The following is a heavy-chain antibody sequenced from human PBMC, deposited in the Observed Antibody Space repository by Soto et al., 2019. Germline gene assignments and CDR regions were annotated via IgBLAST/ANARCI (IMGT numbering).Heavy chain of an antibody. CDR1: GFTFSSYS. CDR3: ARDRDWFDP. V-gene: IGHV3-48*01. CDR2: ISSSSTI. Sequence: PGGSLRLSCAASGFTFSSYSMNWVRQAPGKGLEWVSYISSSSTIYYADSVKGRFTISRDNAKNSLYLQMNSLRGEDTAVYYCARDRDWFDPWGQGTLVTVSS. J-gene: IGHJ5*02.